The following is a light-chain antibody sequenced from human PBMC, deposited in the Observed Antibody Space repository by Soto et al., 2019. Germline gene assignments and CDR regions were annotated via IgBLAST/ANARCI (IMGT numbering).Light chain of an antibody. J-gene: IGKJ1*01. CDR2: WAS. V-gene: IGKV4-1*01. Sequence: IVMTQSPDSLAVSLGERATINCKSRQSVLYSPNNKNYLAWYQHKPGQPPKMLIYWASIRESGVPDRFSGSGSGTDFTLTISSLQSEEVAVYYCQQYYTNSWSFGQGTKVDNK. CDR3: QQYYTNSWS. CDR1: QSVLYSPNNKNY.